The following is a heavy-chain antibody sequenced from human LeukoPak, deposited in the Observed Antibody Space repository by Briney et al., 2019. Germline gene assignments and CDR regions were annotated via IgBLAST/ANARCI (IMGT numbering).Heavy chain of an antibody. CDR2: ISSSSSYI. CDR1: GFTFSSYS. V-gene: IGHV3-21*01. D-gene: IGHD4-17*01. J-gene: IGHJ4*02. CDR3: AREDYGDYFFDY. Sequence: GGSLRLSCAASGFTFSSYSMNWVRQAPGKGLEWVSSISSSSSYIYYADSVKGRFTISRDNAKNSLYLQINSLRAEDTAVYYCAREDYGDYFFDYWGQGTLVTVSS.